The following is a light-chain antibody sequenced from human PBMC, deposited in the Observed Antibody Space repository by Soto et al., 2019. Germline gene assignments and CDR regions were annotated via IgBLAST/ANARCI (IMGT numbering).Light chain of an antibody. CDR1: SSNIGAGYD. CDR2: GNT. CDR3: QSYDSSLSGLRVV. J-gene: IGLJ3*02. Sequence: QSLLTQPPSVSGAPGQRVTISCTGSSSNIGAGYDVHWYQQLPGTAPKVLIYGNTNRPSGVPDRFSGSKSGTSASLAITGLQAEDEADYYCQSYDSSLSGLRVVFGGGTKVTVL. V-gene: IGLV1-40*01.